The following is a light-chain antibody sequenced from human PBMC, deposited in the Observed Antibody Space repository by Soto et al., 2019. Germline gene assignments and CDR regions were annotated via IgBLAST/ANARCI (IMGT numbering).Light chain of an antibody. CDR2: DAS. CDR3: QKYNKAPWT. CDR1: RDIDAY. Sequence: DIQMTQSPPSLSASVVDRVTITCRASRDIDAYLAWYQHIAGKAPKLLIYDASSLQPGVPSRFSGSGSGTYFTLTINSLQPEDVATYYCQKYNKAPWTFGQGTKV. J-gene: IGKJ1*01. V-gene: IGKV1-27*01.